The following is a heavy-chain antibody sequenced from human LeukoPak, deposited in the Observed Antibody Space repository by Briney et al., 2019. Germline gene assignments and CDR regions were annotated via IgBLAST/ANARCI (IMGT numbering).Heavy chain of an antibody. CDR2: LYSDGTT. CDR3: ARGSSGITKRYQFDD. J-gene: IGHJ4*02. V-gene: IGHV4-4*07. CDR1: GGSISGYY. D-gene: IGHD3-22*01. Sequence: SETLSLTCTVSGGSISGYYGTWVRQPADKGREWIGRLYSDGTTYYNPSLRSRVTQSLGKCKNQFSLRLPSGAPADTAVFYCARGSSGITKRYQFDDWGQGALVTVSS.